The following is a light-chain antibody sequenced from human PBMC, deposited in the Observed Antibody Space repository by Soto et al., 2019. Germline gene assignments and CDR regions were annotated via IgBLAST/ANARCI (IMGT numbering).Light chain of an antibody. J-gene: IGKJ1*01. Sequence: IVLTQSPGTLSLSPGERVTLSCRASQRVSSSWLAWDLQKPGQAPRLLIYGASSRATGIPDRVSGSGSGTDFTLTISRLEPEDFAVYYCQQYGSSPWTFGQGTKVDI. CDR2: GAS. V-gene: IGKV3-20*01. CDR3: QQYGSSPWT. CDR1: QRVSSSW.